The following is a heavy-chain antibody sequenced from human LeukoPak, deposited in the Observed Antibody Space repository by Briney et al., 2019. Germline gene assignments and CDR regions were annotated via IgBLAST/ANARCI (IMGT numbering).Heavy chain of an antibody. J-gene: IGHJ3*02. V-gene: IGHV1-69*02. CDR3: ARFRETTVAPDAFDI. Sequence: SVKVSCKASGVTFSSYTISWVRQAPGQGLEWMGRIIPILGIANYAQKFQGRVTITADKSTSTAYMELSSLRSEDTAVYYCARFRETTVAPDAFDIWGQGTMVTVSS. D-gene: IGHD4-11*01. CDR1: GVTFSSYT. CDR2: IIPILGIA.